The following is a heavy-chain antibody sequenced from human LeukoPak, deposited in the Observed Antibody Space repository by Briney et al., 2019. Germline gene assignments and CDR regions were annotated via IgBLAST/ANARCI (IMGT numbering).Heavy chain of an antibody. J-gene: IGHJ3*02. V-gene: IGHV4-59*01. D-gene: IGHD4-23*01. CDR2: IYYSGST. CDR1: GGSLSSYY. Sequence: PSETLSLTCTVSGGSLSSYYWSWIRQPPGKGLEWIGYIYYSGSTNYNPSLKSRVTISVDTSKNQFSLKLSSVTAADTAVYYCARAAVVDDAFDIWGQGTMVTVSS. CDR3: ARAAVVDDAFDI.